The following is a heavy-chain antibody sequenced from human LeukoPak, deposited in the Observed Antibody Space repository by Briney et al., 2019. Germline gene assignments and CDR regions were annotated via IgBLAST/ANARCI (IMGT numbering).Heavy chain of an antibody. CDR2: INSDGRST. CDR3: AREFVGLSGFKDY. Sequence: GGSLRLSCAASGFTFSTYWMHWVRQAPGKGLVWVSRINSDGRSTSYAGSVKGRFTISRDNAKNTLYLQMNSLRAGDTAVYYCAREFVGLSGFKDYWGQGTLVTVSS. CDR1: GFTFSTYW. V-gene: IGHV3-74*01. J-gene: IGHJ4*02. D-gene: IGHD1-26*01.